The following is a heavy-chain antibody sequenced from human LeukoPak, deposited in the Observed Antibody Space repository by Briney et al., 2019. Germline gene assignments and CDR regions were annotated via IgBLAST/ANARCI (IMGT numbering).Heavy chain of an antibody. CDR2: IIPILGIA. CDR1: GGTFSSYA. V-gene: IGHV1-69*04. Sequence: SVKVSCKASGGTFSSYAISWVRQAPGQGLEWMGRIIPILGIANYAQKFQGRVTITADKSTSTAYMELSSLRSEDTAVYYCARDTNPKRGYSYSRWGQGTLVTVSA. D-gene: IGHD5-18*01. CDR3: ARDTNPKRGYSYSR. J-gene: IGHJ4*02.